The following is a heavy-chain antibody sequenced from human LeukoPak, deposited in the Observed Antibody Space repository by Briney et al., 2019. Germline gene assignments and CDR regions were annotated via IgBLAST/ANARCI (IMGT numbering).Heavy chain of an antibody. CDR3: ARAAELLGLQFDY. V-gene: IGHV1-69*05. D-gene: IGHD1-26*01. CDR2: IIPIFGTA. Sequence: ASVKVSCKASGGTFSSYAISWVRQAPGQGREWMGRIIPIFGTANYAQKFQGRVTITTEESTTTAYMELSSLRSEDTAVYYCARAAELLGLQFDYWGQGTLVTVSS. CDR1: GGTFSSYA. J-gene: IGHJ4*02.